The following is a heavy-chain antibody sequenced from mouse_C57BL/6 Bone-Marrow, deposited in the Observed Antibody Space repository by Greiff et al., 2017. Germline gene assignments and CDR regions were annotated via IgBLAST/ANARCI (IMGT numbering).Heavy chain of an antibody. CDR2: ISDGGSYT. V-gene: IGHV5-4*03. J-gene: IGHJ2*01. CDR3: ARPYYSSFFDY. CDR1: GFTFSSYA. Sequence: EVKLMESGGGLVKPGGSLKLSCAASGFTFSSYAMSWVRQTPEKRLEWVATISDGGSYTYYPDNVKGRFTISRDNAKNNLYLQMSHLKSEDTAMYYGARPYYSSFFDYWGQGTTLTVSS. D-gene: IGHD2-5*01.